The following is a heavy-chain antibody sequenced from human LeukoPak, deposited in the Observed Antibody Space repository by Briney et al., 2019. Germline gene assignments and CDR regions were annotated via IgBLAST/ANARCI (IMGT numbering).Heavy chain of an antibody. J-gene: IGHJ4*02. CDR3: ARLIRAAALIDY. CDR1: GYSFRNYG. CDR2: ISAVDGKA. D-gene: IGHD6-13*01. Sequence: GASVKVSCKASGYSFRNYGVTWVRQTPGHGLEWMGWISAVDGKADYVEKFQGRVTVTTDRSSYTAYLDLRSLTSDDTGMYYCARLIRAAALIDYWGQGTQVTVSS. V-gene: IGHV1-18*01.